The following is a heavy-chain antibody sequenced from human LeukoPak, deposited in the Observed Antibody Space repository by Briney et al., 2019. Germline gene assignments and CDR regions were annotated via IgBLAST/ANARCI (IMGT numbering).Heavy chain of an antibody. D-gene: IGHD4-17*01. J-gene: IGHJ5*02. CDR2: IIPILGIA. CDR1: GGTFSSYA. V-gene: IGHV1-69*04. Sequence: GASVKVSCKASGGTFSSYAISWVRQAPGQGLEWMGRIIPILGIANYAQKFQGRVTITADKSTNTAYMELSSLRSDDTAVYYCARELTVTTTYVPPGGWQNWFDPWGQGTLVTVSS. CDR3: ARELTVTTTYVPPGGWQNWFDP.